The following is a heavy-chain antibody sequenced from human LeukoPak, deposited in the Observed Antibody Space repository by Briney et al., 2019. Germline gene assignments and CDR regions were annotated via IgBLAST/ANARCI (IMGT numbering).Heavy chain of an antibody. D-gene: IGHD3-10*01. J-gene: IGHJ4*01. V-gene: IGHV5-51*01. CDR1: GYSFTSYW. Sequence: GESLKISCKGSGYSFTSYWIGWVRQMPGKGLEWMGSIYPGDSDTRYSPSFQGQVTISADKSISTAYLQWSSLKASDTAMYYCARLAMVRGVIHYFDXXGXXTLXTV. CDR3: ARLAMVRGVIHYFDX. CDR2: IYPGDSDT.